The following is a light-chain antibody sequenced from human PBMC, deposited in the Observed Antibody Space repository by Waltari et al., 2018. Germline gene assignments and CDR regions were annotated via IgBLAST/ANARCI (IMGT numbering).Light chain of an antibody. Sequence: QSALTQPPSASGSPGQSVTISCTGTSSDVGSYNYVSWYQQHPGKAPKLMIYEVNKRPSGVPDRFSGSKSGNTASLTVSGLQAEDEADYYCCSYAGNNNGVFGGGTKLIVL. CDR1: SSDVGSYNY. CDR3: CSYAGNNNGV. CDR2: EVN. V-gene: IGLV2-8*01. J-gene: IGLJ3*02.